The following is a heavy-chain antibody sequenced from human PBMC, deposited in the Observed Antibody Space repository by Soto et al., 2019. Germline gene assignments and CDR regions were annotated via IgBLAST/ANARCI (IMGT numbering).Heavy chain of an antibody. CDR3: ARRRVLRFLEWLLLGGYYYGMDV. D-gene: IGHD3-3*01. V-gene: IGHV1-69*13. J-gene: IGHJ6*02. Sequence: GASVTVSCKASGGTFSSYAISWVRQAPGQGLEWMGGIIPIFGTANYAQKFQGRVTITADESTSTAYMELSSLRSEDTAVYYCARRRVLRFLEWLLLGGYYYGMDVWGQGTTVTVSS. CDR2: IIPIFGTA. CDR1: GGTFSSYA.